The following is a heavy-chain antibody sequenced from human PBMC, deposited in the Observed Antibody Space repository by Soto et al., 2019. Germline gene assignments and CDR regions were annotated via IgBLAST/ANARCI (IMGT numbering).Heavy chain of an antibody. V-gene: IGHV4-39*01. J-gene: IGHJ4*02. CDR1: GGSISSALNY. Sequence: SETLSLTCTVSGGSISSALNYWGWIRQPPGKGLEWIGSMYYSGRTYYNPSLKSRVTLSLDTSKSRFSLRLSSVTAADTAVYYCARQGGSTYGDFDFWGQGTLVTVSS. D-gene: IGHD5-18*01. CDR3: ARQGGSTYGDFDF. CDR2: MYYSGRT.